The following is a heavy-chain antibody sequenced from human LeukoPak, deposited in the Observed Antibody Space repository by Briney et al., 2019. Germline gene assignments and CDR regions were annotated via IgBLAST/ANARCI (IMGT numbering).Heavy chain of an antibody. CDR2: IYYSGST. CDR1: GGSISSYY. V-gene: IGHV4-59*01. J-gene: IGHJ6*03. CDR3: ARVSHYYYMDV. Sequence: PSETLSLTCTVSGGSISSYYWSWIRQPPGKGLEWIGYIYYSGSTNYNPSLKSRVTISVDTSKNQFSLKLSSVTAADTAVYYCARVSHYYYMDVWGKGTTVTVSS.